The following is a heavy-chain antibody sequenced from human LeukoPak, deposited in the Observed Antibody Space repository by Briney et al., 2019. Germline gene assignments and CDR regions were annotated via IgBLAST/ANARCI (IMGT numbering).Heavy chain of an antibody. D-gene: IGHD6-13*01. J-gene: IGHJ6*02. CDR1: GFTFSSYA. Sequence: GGSLRLSCAASGFTFSSYAMSWVRQAPGKGLEWVSAISGSGGSTYYADSVKGRFTISGDNSKNTLYLQMNSLRAEDTAVYYCAKDPIAAPYYYYGMDVWGQGTTVTVSS. CDR2: ISGSGGST. V-gene: IGHV3-23*01. CDR3: AKDPIAAPYYYYGMDV.